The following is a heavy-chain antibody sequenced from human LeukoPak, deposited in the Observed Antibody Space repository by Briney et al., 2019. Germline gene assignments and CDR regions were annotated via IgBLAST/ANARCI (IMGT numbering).Heavy chain of an antibody. V-gene: IGHV3-69-1*01. CDR2: ITMNSVR. Sequence: GGSLRLSCSASGFSLSDYGMSWVRQAPGKGLEWVSYITMNSVRFYADSVKGRFTISRDNDKNSVYLQMNSLRAEDTAVYYCARAGSGWYSFGYWGQGTLVTVSS. CDR3: ARAGSGWYSFGY. D-gene: IGHD6-19*01. CDR1: GFSLSDYG. J-gene: IGHJ4*02.